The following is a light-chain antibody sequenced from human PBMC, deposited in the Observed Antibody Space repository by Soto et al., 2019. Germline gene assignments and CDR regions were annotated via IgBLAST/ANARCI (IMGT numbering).Light chain of an antibody. CDR2: DVT. CDR1: SSDVGGYNY. Sequence: QSALTQPASVSGSPGQSITISCTGTSSDVGGYNYVSWYQHHPGKAPKLIIYDVTNRPSGVSNPFSGSKSGNTASLPISGLQPEVEADYYCSSYTTSNTRQIVFGTGTKVTVL. J-gene: IGLJ1*01. V-gene: IGLV2-14*03. CDR3: SSYTTSNTRQIV.